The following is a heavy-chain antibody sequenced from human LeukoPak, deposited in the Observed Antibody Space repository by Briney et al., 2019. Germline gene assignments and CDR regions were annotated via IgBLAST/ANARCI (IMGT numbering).Heavy chain of an antibody. D-gene: IGHD3-9*01. Sequence: SVKVSCKASGGTFSSYSISWVRQAPGQGLEWMGGIIPIFGTANYAQKFQGRVTITADESTSTAYMELSSLRSEDTAVYYCARGAPGGDILTGWFDPWGQGTLVTVSS. CDR3: ARGAPGGDILTGWFDP. CDR1: GGTFSSYS. V-gene: IGHV1-69*13. CDR2: IIPIFGTA. J-gene: IGHJ5*02.